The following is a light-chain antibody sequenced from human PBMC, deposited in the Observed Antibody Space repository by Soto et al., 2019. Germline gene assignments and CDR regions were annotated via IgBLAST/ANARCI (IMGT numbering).Light chain of an antibody. J-gene: IGKJ4*02. Sequence: EIVMTQSPGTLSLSPGERVTLSCRASQSVSSSYVAWYQQKAGQAPRLLIYGASSRATGIPDMFSGSGSGTDFTLTSSRLAPEDFAVYYCHQYGSSPLRTFGGGTRVEIK. CDR3: HQYGSSPLRT. CDR2: GAS. CDR1: QSVSSSY. V-gene: IGKV3-20*01.